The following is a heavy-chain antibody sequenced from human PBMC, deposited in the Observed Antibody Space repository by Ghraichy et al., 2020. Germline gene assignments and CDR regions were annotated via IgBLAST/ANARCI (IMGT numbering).Heavy chain of an antibody. Sequence: GGSLRLSCAASGFTFSSYGMHWVRQAPGKGLEWVAFIRYDGSNKYYADSVKGRFTISRDNSKNTLYLQMNSLRAEDTAVYYCAKVQDQVLRFLEWSPRNWGQGTLVTVSS. D-gene: IGHD3-3*01. CDR2: IRYDGSNK. CDR3: AKVQDQVLRFLEWSPRN. CDR1: GFTFSSYG. V-gene: IGHV3-30*02. J-gene: IGHJ4*02.